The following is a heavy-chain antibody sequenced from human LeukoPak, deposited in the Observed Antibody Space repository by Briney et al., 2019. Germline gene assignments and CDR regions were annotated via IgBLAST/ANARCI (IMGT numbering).Heavy chain of an antibody. V-gene: IGHV3-30*18. CDR1: GFTFNSYG. CDR2: ISYDGSNK. D-gene: IGHD3-22*01. Sequence: GGSLRLSCAASGFTFNSYGMHWVRQAPGKGLEWVAVISYDGSNKYYADSVKGRFTISRDNSKNTLYLQMNSLRAEDTAVYYCAKDRGDYYDSSGYYPAGFDYWGQGTLVTVSS. J-gene: IGHJ4*02. CDR3: AKDRGDYYDSSGYYPAGFDY.